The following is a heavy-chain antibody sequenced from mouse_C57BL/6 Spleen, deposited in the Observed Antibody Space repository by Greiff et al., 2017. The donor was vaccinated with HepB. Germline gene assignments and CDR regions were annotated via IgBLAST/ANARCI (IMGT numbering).Heavy chain of an antibody. J-gene: IGHJ3*01. CDR3: ARGSYYGSSLNFAY. Sequence: QVQLQQSGPELVKPGASVKISCKASGYSFTSYYIHWVKQRPGQGLEWIGWIYPGSGNTKYNEKFKGKATLTADTSSSTAYMQLSSLTSEDSAVYYCARGSYYGSSLNFAYWGQGTLVTVSA. CDR2: IYPGSGNT. V-gene: IGHV1-66*01. D-gene: IGHD1-1*01. CDR1: GYSFTSYY.